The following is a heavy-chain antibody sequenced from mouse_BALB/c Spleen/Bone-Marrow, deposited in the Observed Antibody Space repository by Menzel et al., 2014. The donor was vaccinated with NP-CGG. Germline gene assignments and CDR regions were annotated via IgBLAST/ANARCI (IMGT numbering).Heavy chain of an antibody. CDR3: AKSDSLRAMDY. CDR2: IDPYYGAT. CDR1: GYSFTGYN. Sequence: VQLQQSGPELEKPGASVKISCKASGYSFTGYNMNWVQQSNGKSLGWIGDIDPYYGATSYNQKFKGKATLTVDKSNSTPYMLFKSLTSEDTAVYYCAKSDSLRAMDYWGQGTSLTVSS. D-gene: IGHD6-2*01. V-gene: IGHV1-39*01. J-gene: IGHJ4*01.